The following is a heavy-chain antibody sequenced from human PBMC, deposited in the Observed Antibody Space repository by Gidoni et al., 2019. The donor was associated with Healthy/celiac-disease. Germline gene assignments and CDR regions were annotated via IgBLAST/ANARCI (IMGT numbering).Heavy chain of an antibody. CDR1: GGSISSGSYY. V-gene: IGHV4-61*02. Sequence: QVQLQESGPGLVKPSQTLSLTCTVSGGSISSGSYYWSWIRQPAGKGLEWIGRIYTSGSTNYNPSLKSRVTISVDTSKNQFSLKLSSVTAADTAVYYCASTDYYDSSGTLDYWGQGTLVTVSS. CDR2: IYTSGST. CDR3: ASTDYYDSSGTLDY. J-gene: IGHJ4*02. D-gene: IGHD3-22*01.